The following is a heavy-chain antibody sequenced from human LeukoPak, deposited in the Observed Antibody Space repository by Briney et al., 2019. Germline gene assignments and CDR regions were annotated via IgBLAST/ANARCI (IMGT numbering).Heavy chain of an antibody. D-gene: IGHD3-10*01. Sequence: PGRSLRLSCAASGFTFSSYAMHWVRQAPGKGLEWVAVISYDGSNKYYADSVKGRFTISRDNSKNTLYLQMNSLRAEDTAAYYCARSEVVRGVLSYYYYGMDVWGQGTTVTVSS. V-gene: IGHV3-30-3*01. CDR3: ARSEVVRGVLSYYYYGMDV. CDR2: ISYDGSNK. CDR1: GFTFSSYA. J-gene: IGHJ6*02.